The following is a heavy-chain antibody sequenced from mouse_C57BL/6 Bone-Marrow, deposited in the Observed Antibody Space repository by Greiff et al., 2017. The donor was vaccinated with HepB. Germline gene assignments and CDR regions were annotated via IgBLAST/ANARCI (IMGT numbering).Heavy chain of an antibody. CDR3: ARVDGYYVWYFDV. CDR1: GFTFSDYG. CDR2: ISSGSSTI. V-gene: IGHV5-17*01. J-gene: IGHJ1*03. D-gene: IGHD2-3*01. Sequence: EVKLEESGGGLVKPGGSLKLSCAASGFTFSDYGMHWVRQAPEKGLEWVAYISSGSSTIYYADTVKGRFTISRDNAKNTLFLQMTSLRSEDTAMYYCARVDGYYVWYFDVWGTGTTVTVSS.